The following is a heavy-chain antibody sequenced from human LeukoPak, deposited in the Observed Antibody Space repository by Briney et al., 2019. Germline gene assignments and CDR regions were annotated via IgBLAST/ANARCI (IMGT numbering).Heavy chain of an antibody. V-gene: IGHV3-48*03. CDR1: GFIFRSYE. Sequence: GSLRLSCAASGFIFRSYEMNWVRQAPGKGLEWVAYISGSGSTIYYADSVKGRFTISRDNAKNSLYLQMNSLRAEDTAVYYCARDPGLPVKAFDMWGQGTMVTVSS. J-gene: IGHJ3*02. CDR2: ISGSGSTI. CDR3: ARDPGLPVKAFDM. D-gene: IGHD3-10*01.